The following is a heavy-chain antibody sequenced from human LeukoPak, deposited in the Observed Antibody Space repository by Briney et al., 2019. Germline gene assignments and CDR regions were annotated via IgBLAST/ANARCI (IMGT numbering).Heavy chain of an antibody. CDR3: ARDKGGGVAAYFDY. J-gene: IGHJ4*02. CDR1: GFTFSSYA. CDR2: ISYDGSNK. Sequence: GRSLRLSCAASGFTFSSYAMHWVRQAPGKGLEWVAVISYDGSNKYYADSVKGRFTISRDNSKNTLYLQMNSLRAEDTAVYYCARDKGGGVAAYFDYWGQGTLVTVSS. V-gene: IGHV3-30*04. D-gene: IGHD3-3*01.